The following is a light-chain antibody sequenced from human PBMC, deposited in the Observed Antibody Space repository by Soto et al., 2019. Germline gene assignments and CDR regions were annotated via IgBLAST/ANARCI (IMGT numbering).Light chain of an antibody. CDR2: GAS. Sequence: EIVLTQSPGSLSLSPGQRATLSCRASQSVDTTFFAWYHKKPGQAPRLLIYGASKRGTGIPDRFSGSGSGTDVTLIISRVEPEDFAVYYCQQYMSSVTFGQGTKVEIK. J-gene: IGKJ1*01. V-gene: IGKV3-20*01. CDR3: QQYMSSVT. CDR1: QSVDTTF.